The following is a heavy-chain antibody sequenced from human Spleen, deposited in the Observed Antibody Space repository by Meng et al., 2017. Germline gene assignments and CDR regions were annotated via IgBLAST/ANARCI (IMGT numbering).Heavy chain of an antibody. CDR2: IPQRGSS. V-gene: IGHV4-4*02. J-gene: IGHJ1*01. CDR1: VDSITNHNW. D-gene: IGHD3-10*01. CDR3: LRGSGGSV. Sequence: QVHLRESGQALVKPSKTLSLTCTVSVDSITNHNWWAWVRQPPGKGLGWIVEIPQRGSSAYSPSLKSRVSMSIDKSKNQFSLKLTSVTAADTAVYYCLRGSGGSVWGQGTLVTVSS.